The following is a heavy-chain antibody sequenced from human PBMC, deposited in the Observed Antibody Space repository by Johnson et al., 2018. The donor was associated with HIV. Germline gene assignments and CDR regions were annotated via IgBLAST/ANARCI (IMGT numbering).Heavy chain of an antibody. CDR2: ISYDGSNK. D-gene: IGHD6-13*01. CDR3: AKVQLVRTFDAFDI. J-gene: IGHJ3*02. CDR1: GFTFSSYA. V-gene: IGHV3-30-3*02. Sequence: QVQLVESGGGVVQPGGSLRLSCAASGFTFSSYAMHWVRQAPGKGLEWVAVISYDGSNKYYADSVKGRFTISRDNSKNSLYLQMNSLRAEDTALYYCAKVQLVRTFDAFDIWGQGTMVTVSS.